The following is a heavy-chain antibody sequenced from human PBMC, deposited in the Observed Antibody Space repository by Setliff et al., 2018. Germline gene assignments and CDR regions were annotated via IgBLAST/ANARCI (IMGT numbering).Heavy chain of an antibody. CDR1: GGTFSSYA. Sequence: SVKVSCKAPGGTFSSYAISWVRQAPGQGLEWMGGIIPIFGTANHAQKFQGRVTITADESTSTAYLELSSLRSEDTAVYYCASSRDYNFWSGYYSPLDYWGQGTLVTVSS. V-gene: IGHV1-69*13. J-gene: IGHJ4*02. CDR2: IIPIFGTA. CDR3: ASSRDYNFWSGYYSPLDY. D-gene: IGHD3-3*01.